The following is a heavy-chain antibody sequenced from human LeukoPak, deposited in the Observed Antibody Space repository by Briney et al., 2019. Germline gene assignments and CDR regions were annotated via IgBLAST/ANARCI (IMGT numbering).Heavy chain of an antibody. D-gene: IGHD4-11*01. CDR2: IRYDGSNK. V-gene: IGHV3-30*02. Sequence: GGSLRLSCAASGFTFDDYTMHWVRQAPGKGLEWVAFIRYDGSNKYYADSVKGRFTISRENSKNTLYLQMNSLRGEDTAVYYCAKDPSETKITTWGNLYNYYYMDVWGKGTTVTVSS. CDR1: GFTFDDYT. J-gene: IGHJ6*03. CDR3: AKDPSETKITTWGNLYNYYYMDV.